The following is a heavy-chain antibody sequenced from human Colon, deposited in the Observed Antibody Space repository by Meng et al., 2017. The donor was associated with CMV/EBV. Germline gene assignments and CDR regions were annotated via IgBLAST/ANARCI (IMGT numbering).Heavy chain of an antibody. D-gene: IGHD1-7*01. CDR3: AREGSRGGPIRTGQTTLDS. J-gene: IGHJ4*02. CDR1: GFIFNNYG. CDR2: ISSDGSNS. V-gene: IGHV3-30*03. Sequence: GESLKISCTASGFIFNNYGIHWVRQAPGKGLEWVSLISSDGSNSYYSDSVKGRFTISRDHRRNTLYLLMSNLRLEDTAIYYCAREGSRGGPIRTGQTTLDSWGRGTLVTVSS.